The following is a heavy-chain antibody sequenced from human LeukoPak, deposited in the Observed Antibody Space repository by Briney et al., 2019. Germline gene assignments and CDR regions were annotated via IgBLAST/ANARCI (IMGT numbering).Heavy chain of an antibody. J-gene: IGHJ4*02. D-gene: IGHD5-18*01. CDR2: ISSSSPYI. CDR1: GFTFSDYS. V-gene: IGHV3-21*01. Sequence: GGSLRLSCAASGFTFSDYSMNWVRQAPGKGLEWVASISSSSPYIYYTDSVKGRFTISRDNAKSSLFLQMNSLRAEDTAVYYCARLYSRVGPFDYWGQGTLATVSS. CDR3: ARLYSRVGPFDY.